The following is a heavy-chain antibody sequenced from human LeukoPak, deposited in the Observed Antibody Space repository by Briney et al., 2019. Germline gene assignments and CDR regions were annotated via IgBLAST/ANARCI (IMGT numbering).Heavy chain of an antibody. Sequence: KASETLSLTCTVSGGSISNYYWSWIRQPPGKGLEWIGYIYYSERTDYNPSLRNRVSISLDTSRNQFSLKLSSVTAADTAVYYCARDRSGYDSVGFYPWAFDMCGPGTIVTVSS. CDR3: ARDRSGYDSVGFYPWAFDM. CDR1: GGSISNYY. J-gene: IGHJ3*02. V-gene: IGHV4-59*01. D-gene: IGHD3-22*01. CDR2: IYYSERT.